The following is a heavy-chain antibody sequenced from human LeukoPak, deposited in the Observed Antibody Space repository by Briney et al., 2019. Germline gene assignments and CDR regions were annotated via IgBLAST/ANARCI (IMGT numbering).Heavy chain of an antibody. Sequence: PGGSLRLSCAASGFTFSSYEMNWVRQAPGKGLEWVSYISSSGSTIYYADSVKGRFTISRDNAKNSLYLQMNSLRAEDTAVYYCARARVAAAGWYGNDFDYWGPGTLVTVSS. CDR2: ISSSGSTI. D-gene: IGHD6-13*01. J-gene: IGHJ4*02. CDR1: GFTFSSYE. V-gene: IGHV3-48*03. CDR3: ARARVAAAGWYGNDFDY.